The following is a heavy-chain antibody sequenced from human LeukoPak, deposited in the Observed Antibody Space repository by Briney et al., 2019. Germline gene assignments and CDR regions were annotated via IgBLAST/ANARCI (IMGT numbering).Heavy chain of an antibody. Sequence: PSETLSLTCAVYGGSFSGYSWSWIRQPPGKGLEWIGYIYHSGSTYYNPSLKSRVTISVDRSKNQFSLKLSSVTAADTAVYYCAGGYSYGYWFDPWGQGTLVTVSS. D-gene: IGHD5-18*01. J-gene: IGHJ5*02. CDR3: AGGYSYGYWFDP. CDR1: GGSFSGYS. V-gene: IGHV4-30-2*01. CDR2: IYHSGST.